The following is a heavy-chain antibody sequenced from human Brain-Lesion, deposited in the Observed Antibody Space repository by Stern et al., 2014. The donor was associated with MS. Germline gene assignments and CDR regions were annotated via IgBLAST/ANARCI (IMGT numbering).Heavy chain of an antibody. V-gene: IGHV1-2*04. D-gene: IGHD3-22*01. CDR3: ATYYYDSTGYNDF. CDR1: GYTFTGYY. Sequence: VQLGESGAEVKKPGASLKASCKASGYTFTGYYVHWVRQAPGQGLEWMRWINPKICGTNYAQKFQGWVTMTRDTSLNKPYMDLSRLRSDDTVVYYCATYYYDSTGYNDFWGQGTLVTVSS. CDR2: INPKICGT. J-gene: IGHJ4*02.